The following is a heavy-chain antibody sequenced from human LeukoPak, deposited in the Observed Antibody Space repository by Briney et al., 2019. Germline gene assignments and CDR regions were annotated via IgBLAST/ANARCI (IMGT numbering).Heavy chain of an antibody. J-gene: IGHJ4*02. V-gene: IGHV1-24*01. D-gene: IGHD3-3*01. CDR2: FDPEDGET. CDR3: ATIDNYDFWSGYFYY. CDR1: GYTLTELS. Sequence: ASVKVSCKVSGYTLTELSMHWVRQAPGKGLEWMGGFDPEDGETIYAQKFQGRVTMTEDTSTDTAYMELSSLRSEDTAVYYCATIDNYDFWSGYFYYWGQGTLVTVSS.